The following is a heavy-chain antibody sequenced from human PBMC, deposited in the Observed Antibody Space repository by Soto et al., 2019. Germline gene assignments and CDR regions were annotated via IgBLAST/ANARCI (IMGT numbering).Heavy chain of an antibody. V-gene: IGHV4-39*06. CDR3: ARVFRKAAGTSLDYGMDV. J-gene: IGHJ6*02. CDR2: IKYSGTT. Sequence: SETLSLTCTVSGGSISSSRCHWGWIRQPPGKGLEWIASIKYSGTTFYNPSLKSRVTLSVDTSKNQFALKLSSVTAADTAVYYCARVFRKAAGTSLDYGMDVWGQGTTVTVSS. CDR1: GGSISSSRCH. D-gene: IGHD6-13*01.